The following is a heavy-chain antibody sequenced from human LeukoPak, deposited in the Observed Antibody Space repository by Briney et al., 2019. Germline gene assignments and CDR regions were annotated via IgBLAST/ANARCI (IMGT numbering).Heavy chain of an antibody. CDR2: IYYSGST. CDR3: ARDRGVKYSRGAFDI. Sequence: SETLSLTCTVSGGSISSSSYYWGWIRQPPGKGLEWIGSIYYSGSTYYNPSLKSRVTISVDTSKNQFSLKLSSVTAADTAVYYCARDRGVKYSRGAFDIWGQGTMVTVSS. J-gene: IGHJ3*02. CDR1: GGSISSSSYY. D-gene: IGHD2-15*01. V-gene: IGHV4-39*07.